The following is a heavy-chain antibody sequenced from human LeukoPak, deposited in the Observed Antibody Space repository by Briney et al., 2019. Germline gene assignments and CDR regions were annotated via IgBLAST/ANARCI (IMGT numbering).Heavy chain of an antibody. J-gene: IGHJ4*02. CDR2: ITSSSTYT. Sequence: PGGSLRLSRAASGFTFSIYAMNWVRQAPGKGLEWVPSITSSSTYTYYADSVKGRFTISRDDAKESLYLQMNSLRADDTAVYYCARDPGDQGSWGQGTLVTVSS. CDR1: GFTFSIYA. V-gene: IGHV3-21*01. CDR3: ARDPGDQGS. D-gene: IGHD3-16*01.